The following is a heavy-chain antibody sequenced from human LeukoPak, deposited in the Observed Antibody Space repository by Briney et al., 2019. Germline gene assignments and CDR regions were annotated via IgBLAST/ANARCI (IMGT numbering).Heavy chain of an antibody. J-gene: IGHJ4*02. V-gene: IGHV3-30*02. CDR2: IRYDGSNK. D-gene: IGHD1-14*01. CDR3: VKDNPLDY. CDR1: GFTFSPYG. Sequence: PGGSLRLSCAASGFTFSPYGMLWVRQAPGKGLEWVAFIRYDGSNKLYADSVKGRLTISRDNSKNTLYLHINSLRAEDTAVYYCVKDNPLDYWGQGTLVIVSS.